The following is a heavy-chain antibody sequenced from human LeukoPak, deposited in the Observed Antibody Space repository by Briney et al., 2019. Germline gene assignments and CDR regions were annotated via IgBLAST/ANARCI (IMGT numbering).Heavy chain of an antibody. CDR3: ARDRMSRAPTYFHH. D-gene: IGHD2-2*01. J-gene: IGHJ1*01. CDR2: VSGDGGRT. V-gene: IGHV3-43*02. CDR1: GFTFDEFG. Sequence: PGGSLRLSCAASGFTFDEFGMHWVRQAPGKGLEWVSFVSGDGGRTDYADSVKGRFTISRDNSKNSLYLQMNSLTADDTALYFCARDRMSRAPTYFHHWGQGTLVTVSA.